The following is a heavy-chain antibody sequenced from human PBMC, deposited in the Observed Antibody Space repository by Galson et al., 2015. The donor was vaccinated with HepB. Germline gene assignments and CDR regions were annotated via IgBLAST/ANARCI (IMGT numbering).Heavy chain of an antibody. V-gene: IGHV4-34*01. CDR1: GGSFSGHY. D-gene: IGHD3-10*01. J-gene: IGHJ6*02. Sequence: LTCGVSGGSFSGHYWSWIRQSPGKGLEWIGEINYGGATDCNPSLKSRVTISVDTSKKQFSLKLRSVTAADTAVYYCASLVRGLIIRPSSYPGMDVWGQGTTVTVSS. CDR2: INYGGAT. CDR3: ASLVRGLIIRPSSYPGMDV.